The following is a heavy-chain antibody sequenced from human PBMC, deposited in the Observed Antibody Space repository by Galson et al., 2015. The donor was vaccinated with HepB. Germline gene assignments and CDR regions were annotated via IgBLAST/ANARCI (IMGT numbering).Heavy chain of an antibody. J-gene: IGHJ6*02. D-gene: IGHD6-19*01. V-gene: IGHV3-33*01. CDR1: GFPFSDYG. CDR2: IWYDGSQK. Sequence: LRLSCATSGFPFSDYGMHWVRQAPGKGLEWLAVIWYDGSQKFHEDSVEGRFTISGDNSKNMLFLQMDSLRVDDTAVYFCVRDSGLYGLDVWGQGTRVTVSS. CDR3: VRDSGLYGLDV.